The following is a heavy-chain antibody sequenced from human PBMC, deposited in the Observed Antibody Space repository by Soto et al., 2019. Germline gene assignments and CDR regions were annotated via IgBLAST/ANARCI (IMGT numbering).Heavy chain of an antibody. J-gene: IGHJ4*01. CDR1: GSSITNSFY. Sequence: SETLSLTCRVSGSSITNSFYWGWIRQSPEKGLEWIGSISHTGRTSYNPSLKSRVSISVDTSKNQFSLTLTSVTAADTAVYYCARDPANLALAVAYFDSWGQEHWSPSPQ. CDR2: ISHTGRT. CDR3: ARDPANLALAVAYFDS. V-gene: IGHV4-38-2*02. D-gene: IGHD2-15*01.